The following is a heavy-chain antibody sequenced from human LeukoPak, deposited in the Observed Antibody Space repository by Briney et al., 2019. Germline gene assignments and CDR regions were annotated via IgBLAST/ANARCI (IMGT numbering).Heavy chain of an antibody. CDR1: GDTFSNYA. J-gene: IGHJ6*03. D-gene: IGHD1-26*01. CDR3: ARVGVGAIRGLYYYYYYMDV. V-gene: IGHV1-8*03. Sequence: ASVKVSCKASGDTFSNYAINWVRQATGQGLEWMGWMNPNSGNTGYAQKFQGRVTITRSTSISTAYMELSSLRSEDTAVYYCARVGVGAIRGLYYYYYYMDVWGKGTTVTISS. CDR2: MNPNSGNT.